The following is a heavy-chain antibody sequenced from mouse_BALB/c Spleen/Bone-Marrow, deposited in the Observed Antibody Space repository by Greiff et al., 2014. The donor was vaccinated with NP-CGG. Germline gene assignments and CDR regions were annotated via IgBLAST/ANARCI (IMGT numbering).Heavy chain of an antibody. CDR2: IDPSYGGT. Sequence: EVQLVESGPELEKPGASVKMSCKASGYSFTDYNMNWVKQSNGKSLEWIGNIDPSYGGTTYNQKFKGKATLTVDKSSSTVYMQLKSLTSEDSAVYYCARGDDGYRTWFAYWGQGTLVTVSA. CDR1: GYSFTDYN. V-gene: IGHV1-39*01. CDR3: ARGDDGYRTWFAY. J-gene: IGHJ3*01. D-gene: IGHD2-3*01.